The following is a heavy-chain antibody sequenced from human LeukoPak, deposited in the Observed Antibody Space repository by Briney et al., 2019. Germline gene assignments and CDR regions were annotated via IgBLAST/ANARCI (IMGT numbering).Heavy chain of an antibody. V-gene: IGHV1-46*01. J-gene: IGHJ6*02. CDR3: ARDSFGASLGYCSSTSCYYYYGMDV. CDR2: INPSGGST. Sequence: ASVKVSCKASGYTFTSYYMHRVRQAPGQGLEWMGIINPSGGSTSYAQKFQGRVTMTRDTSTSTVYMELSSLRSEDTAVYYCARDSFGASLGYCSSTSCYYYYGMDVWGQGTTVTVSS. CDR1: GYTFTSYY. D-gene: IGHD2-2*01.